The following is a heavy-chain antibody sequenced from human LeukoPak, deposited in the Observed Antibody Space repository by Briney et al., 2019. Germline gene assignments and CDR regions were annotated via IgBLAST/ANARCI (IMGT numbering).Heavy chain of an antibody. J-gene: IGHJ6*02. V-gene: IGHV4-34*01. CDR3: ARGIHSGSSDPPYYYYYGMDV. D-gene: IGHD1-26*01. CDR2: INHSGST. Sequence: SETLSLTCAVYGGSFSGYYWSWIRQPPGKGLEWIGEINHSGSTNYNPSLKSRVTISVDTSKNQFSLKLSSVTAADTAVYYCARGIHSGSSDPPYYYYYGMDVWGQGTTVTVSS. CDR1: GGSFSGYY.